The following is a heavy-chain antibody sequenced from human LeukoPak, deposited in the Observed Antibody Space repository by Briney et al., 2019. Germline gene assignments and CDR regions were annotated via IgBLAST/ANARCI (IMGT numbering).Heavy chain of an antibody. Sequence: GGSLRLSCAASGFTFSSYWMSWVRQAPGKGLPWVANIKQDGSEKYYVDSVKGRFTVSIDNAKNSLYLQMNSLRAEDTAVYYCASSSKLDYWGQGTLVTVSS. CDR2: IKQDGSEK. V-gene: IGHV3-7*01. CDR1: GFTFSSYW. J-gene: IGHJ4*02. CDR3: ASSSKLDY.